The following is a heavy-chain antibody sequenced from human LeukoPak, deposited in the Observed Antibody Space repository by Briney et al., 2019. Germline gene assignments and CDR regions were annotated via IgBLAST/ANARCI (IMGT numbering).Heavy chain of an antibody. Sequence: SETLSLTCIVSGGSISSYYWSWIRQPPGRGLEWIGYISDSGSTNYNASLKSRVTISVDTSKNQFSLKLSSVTAADTAVYYCASAQGQWLGVYYYYGMDVWGQGTTVTVSS. J-gene: IGHJ6*02. CDR3: ASAQGQWLGVYYYYGMDV. CDR1: GGSISSYY. CDR2: ISDSGST. V-gene: IGHV4-59*12. D-gene: IGHD6-19*01.